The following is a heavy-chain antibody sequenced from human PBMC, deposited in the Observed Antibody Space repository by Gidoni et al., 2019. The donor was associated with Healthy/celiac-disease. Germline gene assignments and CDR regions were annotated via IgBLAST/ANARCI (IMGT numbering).Heavy chain of an antibody. CDR1: CCSISSSSYY. CDR2: IYYSGST. CDR3: ARHGGGYCSGGSCDSGAFDI. J-gene: IGHJ3*02. D-gene: IGHD2-15*01. V-gene: IGHV4-39*01. Sequence: QLQLQESGPGLVKPSETLSLTCTVSCCSISSSSYYWGWIRQPPGKGLGWIGSIYYSGSTYSNPSIKSRVTISVDTSKNQLSLKLSAVTAADTAVYYCARHGGGYCSGGSCDSGAFDIWGQGTMVTVSS.